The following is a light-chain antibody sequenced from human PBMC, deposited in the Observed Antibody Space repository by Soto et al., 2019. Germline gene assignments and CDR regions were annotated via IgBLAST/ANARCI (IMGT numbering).Light chain of an antibody. J-gene: IGLJ1*01. CDR3: SSYTTSRTYV. CDR2: DVS. Sequence: QSALTQPASVSGSPGQSITISCTGTSSDVGGFNYVSWYQQHPGKVPKLMIYDVSNRPSGVSNRFSGSKSGNTASLTISGLQAEDEADYYCSSYTTSRTYVFGTGTKLTVL. V-gene: IGLV2-14*01. CDR1: SSDVGGFNY.